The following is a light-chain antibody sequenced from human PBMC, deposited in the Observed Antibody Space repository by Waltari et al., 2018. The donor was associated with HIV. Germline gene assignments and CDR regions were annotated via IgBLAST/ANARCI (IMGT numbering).Light chain of an antibody. CDR3: QQYGSSQWT. V-gene: IGKV3-20*01. Sequence: EIVLTQSPGNLSLSPGERATPPCRASQSVSGRYLAWYQQKPGQAPRLLIYGASSRATGIPDRFSGSGSGTDFTLTISRLEPEDVAVYYCQQYGSSQWTFGQGTKGEIK. CDR1: QSVSGRY. J-gene: IGKJ1*01. CDR2: GAS.